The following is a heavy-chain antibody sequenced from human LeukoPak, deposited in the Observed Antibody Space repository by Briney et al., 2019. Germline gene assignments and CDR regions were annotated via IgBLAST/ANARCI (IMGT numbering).Heavy chain of an antibody. J-gene: IGHJ3*02. Sequence: GGSLRLSCAASGFTFSSSWMHRVRQAPGKGLVWVSRINIDGSNTIYADSVKGRFTISRDNAKNTLYLQMNSLRHEDTAVYYCARDRDVIVTAIHYDAFDIWGQGTMVTVSS. D-gene: IGHD2-21*02. CDR1: GFTFSSSW. CDR2: INIDGSNT. CDR3: ARDRDVIVTAIHYDAFDI. V-gene: IGHV3-74*01.